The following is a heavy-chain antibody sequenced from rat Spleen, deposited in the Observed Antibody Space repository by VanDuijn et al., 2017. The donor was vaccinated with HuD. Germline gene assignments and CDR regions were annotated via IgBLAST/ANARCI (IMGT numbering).Heavy chain of an antibody. CDR2: NSSGGGGT. J-gene: IGHJ3*01. CDR1: GLSFSNYD. V-gene: IGHV5-25*01. Sequence: EVQLVESGGGLVQPGRSMKLSCAASGLSFSNYDMAWVRQAPKKGLEWVAYNSSGGGGTYYPDSVKGRFTISRDNAQNTLYLQMSKLGSEDTAIYFCAREAFGVDYWGQGTLVTVSS. D-gene: IGHD4-3*01. CDR3: AREAFGVDY.